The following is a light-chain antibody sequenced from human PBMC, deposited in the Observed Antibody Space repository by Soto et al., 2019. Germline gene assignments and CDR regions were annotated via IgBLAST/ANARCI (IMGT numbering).Light chain of an antibody. CDR2: GAS. Sequence: VVMTQSPATLSVSPGERATLSCRASQSVSSNLAWYQQKPGQAPRLLIYGASTRATGIPDRFSGSGSGTDFTLTISRLEPEDFAVYYCQQYGSSPATFGQGTRLEIK. CDR3: QQYGSSPAT. CDR1: QSVSSN. J-gene: IGKJ5*01. V-gene: IGKV3-20*01.